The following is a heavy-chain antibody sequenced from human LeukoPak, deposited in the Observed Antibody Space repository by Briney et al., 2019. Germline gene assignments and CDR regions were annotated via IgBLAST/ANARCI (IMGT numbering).Heavy chain of an antibody. J-gene: IGHJ4*02. V-gene: IGHV3-11*04. CDR3: ARDKLGLKVWHHSFDY. D-gene: IGHD6-13*01. CDR2: ISSSGSTI. CDR1: GFTFSDYY. Sequence: NPGGSLRLSCAASGFTFSDYYMSWIRQAPGKGLEWVSYISSSGSTIYYADSVKGRSTISRDNAKNSLYLQMNSLRAEDTAVYYCARDKLGLKVWHHSFDYWGQGTLVTVSS.